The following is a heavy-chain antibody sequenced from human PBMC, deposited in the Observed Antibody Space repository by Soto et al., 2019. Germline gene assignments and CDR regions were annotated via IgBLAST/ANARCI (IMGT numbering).Heavy chain of an antibody. CDR1: GGTFSSYA. CDR2: IIPIFGTA. D-gene: IGHD1-26*01. J-gene: IGHJ3*02. CDR3: ARGGRERDVFDI. Sequence: ASVDVSCKASGGTFSSYAISWVRQAPGQGLEWMGGIIPIFGTANYAQKFQGRVTITADESTSTAYMELSSLRSEDTAVYYCARGGRERDVFDIWGKGKMVTVSS. V-gene: IGHV1-69*01.